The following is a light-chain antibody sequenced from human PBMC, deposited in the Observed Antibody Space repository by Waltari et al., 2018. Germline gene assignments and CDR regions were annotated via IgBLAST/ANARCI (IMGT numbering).Light chain of an antibody. CDR1: SSDVGGYNF. CDR2: EVN. V-gene: IGLV2-8*01. CDR3: SAHGGTNSYYV. J-gene: IGLJ1*01. Sequence: QSALTQPPSASASPGQSVTISCTGPSSDVGGYNFVSWYPHRPGKLPKLIIYEVNTRPSGVPDRFSGSKSGNTASLTVSGLQPEDEADYYCSAHGGTNSYYVFGTGTTVTVL.